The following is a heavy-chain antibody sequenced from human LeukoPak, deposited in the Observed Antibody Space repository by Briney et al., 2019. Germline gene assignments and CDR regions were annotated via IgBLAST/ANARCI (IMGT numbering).Heavy chain of an antibody. CDR1: GGSISSYY. D-gene: IGHD2-15*01. J-gene: IGHJ5*02. CDR2: IYSSGST. V-gene: IGHV4-59*01. Sequence: PSETLSLTCTVSGGSISSYYWNWIRLPPGKGLEWIGYIYSSGSTIYNPSLKSRVTISIDTSRNQFSLRLSSVTAADTAVYYCARDHCSGGSRYPGWFDHWGQGTLVTVSS. CDR3: ARDHCSGGSRYPGWFDH.